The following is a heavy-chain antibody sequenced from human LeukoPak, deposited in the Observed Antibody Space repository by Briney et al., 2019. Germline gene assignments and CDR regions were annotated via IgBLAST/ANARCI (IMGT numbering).Heavy chain of an antibody. CDR3: AKRVAYSSSSVYLDH. D-gene: IGHD6-6*01. CDR2: ISDDGKNT. CDR1: GFTFSTYG. Sequence: GGSLRLSCAASGFTFSTYGMTWVRQAPGKGREWVSAISDDGKNTYYADSVKGRFIISRENSKDTMYVKMNSLRAQDTAVYCCAKRVAYSSSSVYLDHWGQGTLVTVSS. V-gene: IGHV3-23*01. J-gene: IGHJ4*02.